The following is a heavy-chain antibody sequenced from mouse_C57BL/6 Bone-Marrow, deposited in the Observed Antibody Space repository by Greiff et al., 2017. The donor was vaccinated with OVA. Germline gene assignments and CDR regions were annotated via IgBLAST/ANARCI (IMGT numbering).Heavy chain of an antibody. V-gene: IGHV5-9*01. CDR1: GFTFSSYT. Sequence: EVQVVESGGGLVKPGGSLKLSCAASGFTFSSYTMSWVRQTPEKRLEWVATISGGGGNTYYPDSVKGRFTISRDHAKNTLYLQMSSLRSEDTALYYCARQKGFDYWGQGTTLTVSS. CDR2: ISGGGGNT. J-gene: IGHJ2*01. CDR3: ARQKGFDY.